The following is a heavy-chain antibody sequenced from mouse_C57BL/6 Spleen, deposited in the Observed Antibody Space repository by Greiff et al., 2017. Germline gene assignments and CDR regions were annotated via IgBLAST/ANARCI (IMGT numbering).Heavy chain of an antibody. D-gene: IGHD1-1*01. V-gene: IGHV3-6*01. Sequence: EVKLEESGPGPVKPSQSLSLTCSVTGYSITSGYYWNWIRQFPGNKLEWMGYISYDGSNNYNPSLKNRISITRDTSKNQFFLKLNSVTTEDTATYYCARDNYYGFAYWGQGTLVTVSA. CDR1: GYSITSGYY. CDR2: ISYDGSN. J-gene: IGHJ3*01. CDR3: ARDNYYGFAY.